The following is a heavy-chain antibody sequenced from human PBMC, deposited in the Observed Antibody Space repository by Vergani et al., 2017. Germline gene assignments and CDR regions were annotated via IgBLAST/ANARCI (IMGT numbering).Heavy chain of an antibody. Sequence: QVQLVQSGAEVKKPGASVKVSCKASGYTFTSYAMHWVRQAPGQRLEWMGWINAGNGNPKDSQKFQGRVTITRDTSASTAYMELSSLRSEDTAVYYCARDRYSPALGDFDYWGQGTLVTVSS. CDR3: ARDRYSPALGDFDY. J-gene: IGHJ4*02. V-gene: IGHV1-3*01. D-gene: IGHD3-16*01. CDR2: INAGNGNP. CDR1: GYTFTSYA.